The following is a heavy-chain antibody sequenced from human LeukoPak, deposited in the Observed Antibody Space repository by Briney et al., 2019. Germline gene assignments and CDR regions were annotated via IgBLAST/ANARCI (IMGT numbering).Heavy chain of an antibody. Sequence: GGSLRLSCADSGFTFSSSWITWVRQAPGKGLEWVANIKEDGSQKNYLDSVKGRFTISRDNAKKSLYLQMNSLRVEDTAVYYCARDRAYNRFDYWGQGTLVTVSS. D-gene: IGHD5-24*01. CDR3: ARDRAYNRFDY. CDR2: IKEDGSQK. J-gene: IGHJ4*02. V-gene: IGHV3-7*01. CDR1: GFTFSSSW.